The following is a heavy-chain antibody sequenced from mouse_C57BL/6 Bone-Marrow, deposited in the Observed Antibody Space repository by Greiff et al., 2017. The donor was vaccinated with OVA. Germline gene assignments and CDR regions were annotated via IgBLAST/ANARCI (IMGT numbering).Heavy chain of an antibody. CDR2: IDPSDSYT. Sequence: QVQLQQPGAELVMPGASVKLSCKASGYTFTSYWMHWVKQRPGQGLEWIGEIDPSDSYTNYNQKFKGKSTLTVDNSSSTAYMQLSSLTSEDSAVYYCARCGWDYFDYWGQGTTLTVSS. D-gene: IGHD3-3*01. CDR1: GYTFTSYW. CDR3: ARCGWDYFDY. J-gene: IGHJ2*01. V-gene: IGHV1-69*01.